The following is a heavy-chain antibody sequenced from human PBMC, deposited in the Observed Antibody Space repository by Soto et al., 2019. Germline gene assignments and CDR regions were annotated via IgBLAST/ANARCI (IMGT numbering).Heavy chain of an antibody. Sequence: PSETLSLTCAVSGGSISSGGYSWSWIRQPPGKGLEWIGYIYHSGSTYYNPSLKSRVTISVDRSKNQFSLKLSSVTAADKAVYYCEREYAHMPFDWGQGTLVTVSS. D-gene: IGHD2-2*01. CDR3: EREYAHMPFD. CDR2: IYHSGST. J-gene: IGHJ4*02. CDR1: GGSISSGGYS. V-gene: IGHV4-30-2*01.